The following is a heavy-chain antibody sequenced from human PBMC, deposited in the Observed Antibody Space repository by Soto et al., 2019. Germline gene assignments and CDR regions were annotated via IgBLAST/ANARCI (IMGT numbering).Heavy chain of an antibody. CDR1: GGSISSGGYY. D-gene: IGHD3-3*01. Sequence: QVQLQESGPGLVKPSQTLSLTCTVSGGSISSGGYYWSWIRQHPGKGLEWIGYIYYSGSTYYNPFLKSRVTISVDTSKNQFSLKLSSVTAADTAMYYCARAITHDFLGGYYLDYWGQGTLVTVSS. V-gene: IGHV4-31*03. J-gene: IGHJ4*02. CDR3: ARAITHDFLGGYYLDY. CDR2: IYYSGST.